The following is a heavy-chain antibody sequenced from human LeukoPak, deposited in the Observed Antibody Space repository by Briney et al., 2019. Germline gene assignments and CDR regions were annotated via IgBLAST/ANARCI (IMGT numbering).Heavy chain of an antibody. CDR3: VGHYDILTGYSGTYFDY. CDR2: IRYDGSNK. V-gene: IGHV3-30*02. D-gene: IGHD3-9*01. CDR1: GFTFSSYG. Sequence: GGSLRLSCAASGFTFSSYGMHWVRQAPGKGLEWVAFIRYDGSNKYYADSVKGRFTISRDNSKNTLYLQMNSLRAEDTAVYYCVGHYDILTGYSGTYFDYRGQGTLVTVSS. J-gene: IGHJ4*02.